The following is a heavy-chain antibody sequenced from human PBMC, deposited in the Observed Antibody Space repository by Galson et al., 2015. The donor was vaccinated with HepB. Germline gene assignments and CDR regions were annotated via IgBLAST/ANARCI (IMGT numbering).Heavy chain of an antibody. D-gene: IGHD1-20*01. Sequence: SLRLSCAASTFIFSTYSMNWVRQAPGKGLEWVSYISSGTTTIYYADSVKGRFTISRDNAKMSLYLQMNGLRAEDTAVYYCSTGINGSSNFDEAFHIWGQGTMVTVSS. J-gene: IGHJ3*02. CDR3: STGINGSSNFDEAFHI. V-gene: IGHV3-48*04. CDR2: ISSGTTTI. CDR1: TFIFSTYS.